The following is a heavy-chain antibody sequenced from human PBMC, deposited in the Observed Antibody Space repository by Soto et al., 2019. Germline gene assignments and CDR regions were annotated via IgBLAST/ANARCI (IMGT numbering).Heavy chain of an antibody. D-gene: IGHD3-9*01. CDR2: ISESGDNT. V-gene: IGHV3-23*01. CDR3: ARDRDSRYLDWLLPIDY. J-gene: IGHJ4*02. Sequence: HPGGSLRLSCAASGFTFSSYVMSWVRQAPGKGLEWVSTISESGDNTYYADSVKGRFTISRDNGRKTLYLQVNSLRAEDTAVYFCARDRDSRYLDWLLPIDYWGQGTLVTVSS. CDR1: GFTFSSYV.